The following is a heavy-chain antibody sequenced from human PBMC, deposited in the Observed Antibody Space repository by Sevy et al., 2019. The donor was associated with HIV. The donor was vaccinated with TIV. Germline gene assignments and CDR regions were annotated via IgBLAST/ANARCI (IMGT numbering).Heavy chain of an antibody. CDR1: GFTFSQYG. D-gene: IGHD1-26*01. J-gene: IGHJ6*02. CDR3: ARSGGSYDYGMDV. CDR2: IRYDGSTK. V-gene: IGHV3-30*02. Sequence: GGSLRLSCAATGFTFSQYGMEWVRQAPGKGLEWVAFIRYDGSTKYYADSVKGRFTISRDNAKNSLYLQMNSLRAEDTAVYYCARSGGSYDYGMDVWGQGTTVTVSS.